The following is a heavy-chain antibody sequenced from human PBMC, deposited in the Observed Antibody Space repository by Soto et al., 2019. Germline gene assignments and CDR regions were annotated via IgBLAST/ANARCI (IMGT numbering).Heavy chain of an antibody. CDR2: IIPICGAA. V-gene: IGHV1-69*13. J-gene: IGHJ6*02. D-gene: IGHD1-7*01. CDR1: GYTFTGYY. Sequence: SVKVSCKASGYTFTGYYIHCVRQAPGQGLEWMGRIIPICGAANYAQKFQGRVTITADESTSTAYMELSSLRSEDTAVYYCASVLELHYYYGMDVWGQGTTVTVSS. CDR3: ASVLELHYYYGMDV.